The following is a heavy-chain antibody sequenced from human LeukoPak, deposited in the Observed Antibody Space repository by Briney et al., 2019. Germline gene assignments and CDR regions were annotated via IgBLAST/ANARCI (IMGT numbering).Heavy chain of an antibody. CDR2: ISGSGGST. D-gene: IGHD2-2*01. CDR3: AKDRPIVVVPASLDY. Sequence: GGSLTLSCAASGFTFSSYAMSWVRQAPGKGLEWVSAISGSGGSTYYADSVKGRFTISRDNSKNTLYLQMNSLRAEDTAVYYCAKDRPIVVVPASLDYWGQGTLVTVSS. CDR1: GFTFSSYA. V-gene: IGHV3-23*01. J-gene: IGHJ4*02.